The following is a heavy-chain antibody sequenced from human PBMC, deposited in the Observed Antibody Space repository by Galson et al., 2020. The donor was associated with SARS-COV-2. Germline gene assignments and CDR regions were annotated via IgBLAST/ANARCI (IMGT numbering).Heavy chain of an antibody. D-gene: IGHD3-10*01. CDR1: GFEFSLYA. J-gene: IGHJ5*02. V-gene: IGHV3-23*01. CDR3: AKDPSHITLIRGIITWFDP. CDR2: IDATGTIT. Sequence: GGSLRLSCEVSGFEFSLYAMTWVRQAPGRGLEWVSAIDATGTITYYADSVKGRFTISRDNSKHTLYLQMNTLRAEDTAVYYCAKDPSHITLIRGIITWFDPWGQGTLVIVSS.